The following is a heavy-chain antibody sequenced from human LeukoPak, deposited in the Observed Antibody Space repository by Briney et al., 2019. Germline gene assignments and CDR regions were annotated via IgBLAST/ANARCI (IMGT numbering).Heavy chain of an antibody. D-gene: IGHD3-10*01. CDR3: ARDFENYYGSGSYFGY. CDR2: ISSSSSYI. Sequence: GGSLRLSCAASGFTFSSYSMNWVRQAPGKGLEWVSSISSSSSYIYYADSVKGRFTISRDNAKNSLYLQMNSLRAEDTAVYYCARDFENYYGSGSYFGYWGQGTLVTVSS. V-gene: IGHV3-21*04. J-gene: IGHJ4*02. CDR1: GFTFSSYS.